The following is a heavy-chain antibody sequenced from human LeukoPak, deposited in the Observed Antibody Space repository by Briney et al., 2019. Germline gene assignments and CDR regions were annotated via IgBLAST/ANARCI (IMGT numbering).Heavy chain of an antibody. J-gene: IGHJ1*01. V-gene: IGHV3-23*01. CDR1: GFTFDDYA. CDR2: IRSSGDST. D-gene: IGHD6-19*01. CDR3: AKGGAVTGTMYFQY. Sequence: GGSLRLSCAASGFTFDDYAMHWVRQAPGKGPEWVSAIRSSGDSTYYADSAKGRFTISRDNSKNTLYLQMNSLRAEDTAVYYCAKGGAVTGTMYFQYWGQGTLVTVSS.